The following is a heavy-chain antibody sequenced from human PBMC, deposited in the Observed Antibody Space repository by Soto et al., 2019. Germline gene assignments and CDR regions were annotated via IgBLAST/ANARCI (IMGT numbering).Heavy chain of an antibody. CDR2: ISYSGNT. CDR3: AYLRGMRGSPIDY. D-gene: IGHD2-15*01. CDR1: GDSTSNYY. Sequence: PSETLSLTCIISGDSTSNYYWSWIRQSPGKGLEWIGYISYSGNTNYNPSLKSRVTISVDTSKDQLSLKVTSVTAADTAMYYCAYLRGMRGSPIDYWGQRTQVTVSS. V-gene: IGHV4-59*01. J-gene: IGHJ4*02.